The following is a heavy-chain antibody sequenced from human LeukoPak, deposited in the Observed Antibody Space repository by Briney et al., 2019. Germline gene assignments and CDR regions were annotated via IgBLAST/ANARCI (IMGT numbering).Heavy chain of an antibody. CDR3: ARWTTTYLDY. Sequence: ASVKVSCKASGYTFTNYYIHWVRQAPGQGLEWMGVINPSGGSTNFAQKFQGRVTMTTDTSTITVYMELSSLRSEDTAVYYCARWTTTYLDYWGQGTLVTVSS. V-gene: IGHV1-46*01. D-gene: IGHD4-11*01. J-gene: IGHJ4*02. CDR1: GYTFTNYY. CDR2: INPSGGST.